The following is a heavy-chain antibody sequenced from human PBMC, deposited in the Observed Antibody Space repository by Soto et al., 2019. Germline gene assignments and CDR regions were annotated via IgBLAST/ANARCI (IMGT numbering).Heavy chain of an antibody. CDR2: ISSSSSTI. CDR1: GFTFSSYS. V-gene: IGHV3-48*02. J-gene: IGHJ3*02. D-gene: IGHD3-10*01. CDR3: GRDRVDAFDI. Sequence: EVQLVESGGGLVQPGGSLRLSCAASGFTFSSYSMNWVRQAPGKGLEWVSYISSSSSTIYYAASVKGGFTISRDNAKNSLDLQMNSLRDEDMAVYYCGRDRVDAFDIWGQGTMVAVSS.